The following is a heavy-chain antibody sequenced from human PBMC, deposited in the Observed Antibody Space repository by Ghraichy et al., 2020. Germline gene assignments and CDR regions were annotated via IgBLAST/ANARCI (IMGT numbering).Heavy chain of an antibody. J-gene: IGHJ6*02. V-gene: IGHV4-39*01. Sequence: SETLSLTCTVSGGSISSSNYYWDWIRQPPGKGLEWIGSIYYSGSTYYNPSLKSRVTISVDTSKNQFSLKLSSVTAADTAVYYCVREYYDSSGYYQRYYYYGMDVWGQGTTVTVSS. CDR2: IYYSGST. D-gene: IGHD3-22*01. CDR3: VREYYDSSGYYQRYYYYGMDV. CDR1: GGSISSSNYY.